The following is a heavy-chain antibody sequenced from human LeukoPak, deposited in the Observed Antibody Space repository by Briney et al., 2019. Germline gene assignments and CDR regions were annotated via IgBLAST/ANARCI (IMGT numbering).Heavy chain of an antibody. CDR2: INAGNGNT. Sequence: ASVKVPCKASGYTFTSYAMHWVRQAPGQRLEWMGWINAGNGNTKYSQKFQGRVTITRDTSASTAYMELSSLRSEDTAVYYCARAARAYSSSWYTLGGWFDPWGQGTLVTVSS. V-gene: IGHV1-3*01. J-gene: IGHJ5*02. D-gene: IGHD6-13*01. CDR1: GYTFTSYA. CDR3: ARAARAYSSSWYTLGGWFDP.